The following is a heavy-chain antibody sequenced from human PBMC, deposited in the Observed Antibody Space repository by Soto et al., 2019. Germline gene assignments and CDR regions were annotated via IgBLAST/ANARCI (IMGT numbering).Heavy chain of an antibody. Sequence: QVQLVQSGAELKKPGSSVKVSCKASGDTFSGYPINWVRQAPGEGLEWMGRIIPVFGTTNDAQRFEGRVTFTADESTNTAYMEVRGLLSDDTAVYYCARDGGFGELKYWGPGTLVTVS. J-gene: IGHJ4*02. V-gene: IGHV1-69*18. CDR2: IIPVFGTT. CDR3: ARDGGFGELKY. D-gene: IGHD3-10*01. CDR1: GDTFSGYP.